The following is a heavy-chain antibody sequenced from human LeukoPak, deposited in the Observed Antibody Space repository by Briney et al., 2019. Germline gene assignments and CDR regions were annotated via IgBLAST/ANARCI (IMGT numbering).Heavy chain of an antibody. J-gene: IGHJ6*02. Sequence: PSETLSLTCTVSGGSISSYYWSWIRQPPGKGLEWIGYIYYSGSTNYNPSLKSRVTISVDTSKNQFSLKLSSVTAADTAVYYCARGVAAAGTMYYYGMDVWGQGTTVTVSS. V-gene: IGHV4-59*12. CDR1: GGSISSYY. CDR3: ARGVAAAGTMYYYGMDV. D-gene: IGHD6-13*01. CDR2: IYYSGST.